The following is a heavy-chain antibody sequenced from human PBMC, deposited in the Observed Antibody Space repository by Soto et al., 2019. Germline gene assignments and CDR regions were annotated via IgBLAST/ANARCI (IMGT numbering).Heavy chain of an antibody. CDR3: ARDHAWVDY. Sequence: QVQLVESGGGVVQPGRSLRLSCAASGFTFSSYGMHWVRQAPGKGLEWVAVIWYDRSNKYYADSVKGRFTISRDNSKNTLYLQMNSVRAEDTAVYYCARDHAWVDYWGQITIVTVSS. V-gene: IGHV3-33*01. CDR2: IWYDRSNK. D-gene: IGHD3-16*01. J-gene: IGHJ4*02. CDR1: GFTFSSYG.